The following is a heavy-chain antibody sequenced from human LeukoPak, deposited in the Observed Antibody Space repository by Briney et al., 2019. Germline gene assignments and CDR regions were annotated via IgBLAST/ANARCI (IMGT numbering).Heavy chain of an antibody. Sequence: GGSLRLSCAASGFTFSSYAMHWVRQAPGKGLEWVAVISYDGSNKYYADSVKGRFTISRDNSKNTLYLQMNSLRAEDTAVYYCASGLDPRRRYFDYWGQGTLVTVSS. CDR1: GFTFSSYA. J-gene: IGHJ4*02. CDR2: ISYDGSNK. D-gene: IGHD6-6*01. CDR3: ASGLDPRRRYFDY. V-gene: IGHV3-30*04.